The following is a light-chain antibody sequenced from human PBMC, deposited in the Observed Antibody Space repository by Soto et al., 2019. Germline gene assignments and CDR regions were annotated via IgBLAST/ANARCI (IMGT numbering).Light chain of an antibody. Sequence: EIVMTQSPATLSVSPGERATLSCSASQSVSSNLAWYQQKPGQAPRLLIYGASTRATGIPARFSGSGSGTEFTLTISSLQSEDFAVYYCQQYNNWPPGVTFGQGTRLEIK. CDR3: QQYNNWPPGVT. CDR1: QSVSSN. CDR2: GAS. J-gene: IGKJ5*01. V-gene: IGKV3-15*01.